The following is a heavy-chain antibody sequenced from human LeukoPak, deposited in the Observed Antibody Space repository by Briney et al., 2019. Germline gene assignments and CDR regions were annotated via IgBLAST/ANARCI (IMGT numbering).Heavy chain of an antibody. CDR1: GGSISSGPYY. D-gene: IGHD3-22*01. J-gene: IGHJ4*02. CDR3: ARRDDSSGYHKIFDY. CDR2: IYYGENT. V-gene: IGHV4-39*01. Sequence: KPSETLSLTCTVSGGSISSGPYYWGWIRQPPGKGLEWIGNIYYGENTYYNPSLKSRVTISIDTSKNQFYLKLSSLTAAATAVYYCARRDDSSGYHKIFDYWGPGTLVTVSS.